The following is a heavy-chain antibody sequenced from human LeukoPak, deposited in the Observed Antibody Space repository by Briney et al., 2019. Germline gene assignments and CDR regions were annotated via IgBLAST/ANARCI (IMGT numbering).Heavy chain of an antibody. D-gene: IGHD3-9*01. V-gene: IGHV4-4*07. CDR1: GGSISSYY. CDR3: SFVQAEDGIRYFDWLSKNYYYYYMDV. J-gene: IGHJ6*03. Sequence: SETLSLTCTVSGGSISSYYWSWIRQPAGKGLEWIGRIYTSGSNNYNPSLKSRVTMSVDTSKNQFSLKLSPVTAADTAVYYCSFVQAEDGIRYFDWLSKNYYYYYMDVWGKGTTVTISS. CDR2: IYTSGSN.